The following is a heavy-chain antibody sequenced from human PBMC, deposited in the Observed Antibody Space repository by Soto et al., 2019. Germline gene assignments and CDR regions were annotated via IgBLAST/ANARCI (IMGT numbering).Heavy chain of an antibody. Sequence: QVQLVESGGGVVQPGRSLRLSCAASGFTFSSYGMHWVRQAPGKGLEWVVVISYDGSNKYYADSVKGRFTISRDNSKNTLYLQMNSLRAEDTAVYYCARSAMITFGGVIGPFDYWGQGTLVTVSS. CDR2: ISYDGSNK. CDR3: ARSAMITFGGVIGPFDY. V-gene: IGHV3-30*03. J-gene: IGHJ4*02. D-gene: IGHD3-16*02. CDR1: GFTFSSYG.